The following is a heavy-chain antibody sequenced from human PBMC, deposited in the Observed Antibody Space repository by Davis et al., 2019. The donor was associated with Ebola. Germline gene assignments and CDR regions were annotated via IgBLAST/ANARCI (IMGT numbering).Heavy chain of an antibody. CDR2: ISAYNGNT. CDR3: ARDSSYYDILTGYYKGDRYFDL. D-gene: IGHD3-9*01. J-gene: IGHJ2*01. Sequence: SVPVSRQASVYTFTSYRITWVRQAPGQGLERMGWISAYNGNTSYAQKLQGRVTMTRDTSTSTVYMELSSLRSEYTAVYYCARDSSYYDILTGYYKGDRYFDLWGRGTLVTVSS. V-gene: IGHV1-18*04. CDR1: VYTFTSYR.